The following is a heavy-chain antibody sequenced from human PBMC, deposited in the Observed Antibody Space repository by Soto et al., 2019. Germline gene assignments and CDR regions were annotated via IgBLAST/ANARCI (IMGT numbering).Heavy chain of an antibody. D-gene: IGHD3-22*01. Sequence: PSETLSLTCAVSGGSISSGGYSWSWIRQPPGKGLEWIGYIYHSGSTYYNPSLKSRVTISVDRSKNQFSLKLSSVTAADTAVYYCARGRRYYDSSGYLDYWGQGTLVTVS. CDR1: GGSISSGGYS. CDR2: IYHSGST. CDR3: ARGRRYYDSSGYLDY. V-gene: IGHV4-30-2*01. J-gene: IGHJ4*02.